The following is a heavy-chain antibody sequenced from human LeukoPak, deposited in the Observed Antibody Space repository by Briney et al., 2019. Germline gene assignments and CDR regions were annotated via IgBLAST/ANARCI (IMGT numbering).Heavy chain of an antibody. V-gene: IGHV3-30*02. CDR2: IQNDGSNT. Sequence: GGSLRLSCAASGFTFGDYGMNWVRQTPGKGLEWLAFIQNDGSNTFYADSVKGRFTISRDNAKNSLYLQMNSLRAEDTALYYCASIWSGYIRMDGWGKGTAVTVSS. J-gene: IGHJ6*04. CDR3: ASIWSGYIRMDG. CDR1: GFTFGDYG. D-gene: IGHD3-3*01.